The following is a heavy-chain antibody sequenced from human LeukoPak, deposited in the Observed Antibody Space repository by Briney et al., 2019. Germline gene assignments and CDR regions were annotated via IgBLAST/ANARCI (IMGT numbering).Heavy chain of an antibody. CDR1: GGSISSSSYY. Sequence: PSETLSLTCTVSGGSISSSSYYWGWIRQPPGKGLEWIGSIYYSGSTYYNPSLKSRVTISVDTSKNQFSLKLSSVTAADTAVYYCARDPLWAAFDIWGQGTMVTVSS. J-gene: IGHJ3*02. CDR2: IYYSGST. CDR3: ARDPLWAAFDI. V-gene: IGHV4-39*07. D-gene: IGHD7-27*01.